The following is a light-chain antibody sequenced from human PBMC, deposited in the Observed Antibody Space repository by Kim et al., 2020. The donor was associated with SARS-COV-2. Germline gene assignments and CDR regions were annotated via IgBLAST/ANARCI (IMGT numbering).Light chain of an antibody. CDR3: QQYGGFPIT. V-gene: IGKV1-33*01. Sequence: VSVGDRIRIPGQASPDIRDELNWFLQKTGKAPMLRIYGASKLQVVVPSRFSLSESGTQFVFSISSLQPQDISTYYGQQYGGFPITFGQGTRLEIK. CDR1: PDIRDE. CDR2: GAS. J-gene: IGKJ5*01.